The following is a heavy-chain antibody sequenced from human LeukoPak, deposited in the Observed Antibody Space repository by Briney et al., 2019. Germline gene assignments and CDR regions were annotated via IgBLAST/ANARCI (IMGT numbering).Heavy chain of an antibody. CDR1: GYSFTKYG. J-gene: IGHJ4*02. D-gene: IGHD4-17*01. Sequence: ASVKVSCKASGYSFTKYGLNWVRQAPGQGLQWMGWISCYNGHTHYAQNFQGRVTMTRNTSISTAYMELSSLRSEDTAVYYCARPNYGFDYWGQGTLVTVSS. V-gene: IGHV1-8*01. CDR3: ARPNYGFDY. CDR2: ISCYNGHT.